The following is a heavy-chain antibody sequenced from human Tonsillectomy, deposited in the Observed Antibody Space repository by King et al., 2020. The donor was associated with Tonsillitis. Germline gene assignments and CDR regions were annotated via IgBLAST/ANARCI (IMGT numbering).Heavy chain of an antibody. Sequence: LQLQESGPGLVKPSETLSLTCTVSGGSISSSTSYWGWIRQPPGQGLEWIGTISYSGNTYYNPSLKSRVTISVDTSKNQFSLTLSSVTAADTAVYYCARVLSFLEWLPSHYYYYYMDVWGKGTTVTVSS. CDR3: ARVLSFLEWLPSHYYYYYMDV. CDR1: GGSISSSTSY. J-gene: IGHJ6*03. D-gene: IGHD3-3*01. CDR2: ISYSGNT. V-gene: IGHV4-39*01.